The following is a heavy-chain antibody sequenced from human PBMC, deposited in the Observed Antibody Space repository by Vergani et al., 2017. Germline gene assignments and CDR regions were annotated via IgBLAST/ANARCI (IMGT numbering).Heavy chain of an antibody. V-gene: IGHV3-21*01. D-gene: IGHD1-7*01. CDR3: ARDYDWNYVYFDY. Sequence: EVQLVESGGGLVKPGGSLRLSCAASGFTFSSYSMNWVRQAPGKGLEWVSSISSSSSTIYYADSVKGRFTISRDNAKNSLYLQMNSLRAEDTAVYYCARDYDWNYVYFDYWGQGTLVTVSS. CDR2: ISSSSSTI. CDR1: GFTFSSYS. J-gene: IGHJ4*02.